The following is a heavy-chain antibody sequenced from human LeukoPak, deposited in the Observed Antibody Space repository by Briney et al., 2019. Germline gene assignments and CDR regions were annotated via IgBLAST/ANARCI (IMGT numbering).Heavy chain of an antibody. CDR2: ISSSSSYI. CDR3: ARDFKRLHPTGVGDAFDI. CDR1: RFTFSSYS. Sequence: GGSLRLSCVASRFTFSSYSMNWVRQAPGKGLEWVSSISSSSSYIYYADSVKGRFTISRDNAKNSLYLQMNSLRAEDTAVYYCARDFKRLHPTGVGDAFDIWGQGTMVTVSS. D-gene: IGHD3-10*01. J-gene: IGHJ3*02. V-gene: IGHV3-21*01.